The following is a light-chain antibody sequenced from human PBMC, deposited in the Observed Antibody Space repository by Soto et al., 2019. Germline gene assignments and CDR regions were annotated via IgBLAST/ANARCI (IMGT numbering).Light chain of an antibody. V-gene: IGKV3-15*01. CDR2: GAS. J-gene: IGKJ1*01. CDR1: QSVNAN. CDR3: HQYNTWLWT. Sequence: EVVMTQSPATLSVSPGERATLSCRASQSVNANLAWYQQKPGQAPRLLIHGASNRATGIPARFSGSGFGTEVILTISSLQSEDFAVYYCHQYNTWLWTFGQGTKVEI.